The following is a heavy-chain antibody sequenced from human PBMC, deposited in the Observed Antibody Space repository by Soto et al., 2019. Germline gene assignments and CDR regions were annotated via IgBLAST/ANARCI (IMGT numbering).Heavy chain of an antibody. V-gene: IGHV5-51*01. CDR1: GYSFTSYW. D-gene: IGHD3-10*01. CDR2: IDPGDSDT. Sequence: PGESLKISCKGSGYSFTSYWIGWVRQMPGKGLEWMGIIDPGDSDTRYSPSFQGQVTISADKSISTAYLQWSSLKASDTAMYYCARTSGGEWVSSSGMDVWGQGTTVTVSS. CDR3: ARTSGGEWVSSSGMDV. J-gene: IGHJ6*02.